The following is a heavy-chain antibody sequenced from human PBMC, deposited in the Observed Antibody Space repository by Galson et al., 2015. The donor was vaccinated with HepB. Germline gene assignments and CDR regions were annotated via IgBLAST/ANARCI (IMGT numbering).Heavy chain of an antibody. CDR3: ASQPPTVTTFNFDY. J-gene: IGHJ4*02. D-gene: IGHD4-17*01. V-gene: IGHV1-69*13. Sequence: SVKVSCKASGGTFSSYAISWVRQAPGLGLEWMGGIIPIFGTANYAQKFQGRVTITADESTSTAYMELSSLRSEDTAVYYCASQPPTVTTFNFDYWGQGTLVTVSS. CDR2: IIPIFGTA. CDR1: GGTFSSYA.